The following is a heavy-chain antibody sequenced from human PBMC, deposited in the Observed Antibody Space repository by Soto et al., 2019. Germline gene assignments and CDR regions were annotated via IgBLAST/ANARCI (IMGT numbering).Heavy chain of an antibody. V-gene: IGHV3-74*01. Sequence: GGSLRLSCAASGFTFDTYRMNWVRQAPGKGPEWLSGIDSDGTISSYADSVKGRFTISRDNARNTLSLQMNSLRADDTAVYYCARLSGDHSAFFSYGMDAWGQGTTVTVSS. D-gene: IGHD2-21*01. CDR3: ARLSGDHSAFFSYGMDA. CDR2: IDSDGTIS. CDR1: GFTFDTYR. J-gene: IGHJ6*02.